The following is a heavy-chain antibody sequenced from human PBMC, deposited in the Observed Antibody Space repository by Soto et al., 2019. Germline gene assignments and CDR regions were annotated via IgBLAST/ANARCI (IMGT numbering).Heavy chain of an antibody. Sequence: QITLKESGPTLVKPTQTLTLTCTFSGFALSSTRMAVGWIRQPPGKALEWLALIYWDDDKRYSPFLKSRLTITKDTSKNQVVLSMSNMDPVDTAIYYCAHIVVAGLGYYFDYWGQGTLVTVS. CDR1: GFALSSTRMA. D-gene: IGHD6-19*01. CDR2: IYWDDDK. J-gene: IGHJ4*02. CDR3: AHIVVAGLGYYFDY. V-gene: IGHV2-5*02.